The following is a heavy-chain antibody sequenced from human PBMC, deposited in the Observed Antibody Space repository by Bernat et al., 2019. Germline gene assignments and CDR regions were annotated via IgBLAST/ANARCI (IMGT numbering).Heavy chain of an antibody. CDR3: AKFRGQLILNYCMDV. CDR1: GFTFGTFA. J-gene: IGHJ6*03. V-gene: IGHV3-23*04. D-gene: IGHD2-21*01. Sequence: EVRLVESGGDLVQPGGSLRLSCAASGFTFGTFAMSWVRQAPGKGLGWVSAMTGGGTTYYADSVKGRVIISRDNSKNMLFLQMNSLTAEDTAVYYCAKFRGQLILNYCMDVWGEGTTVTVS. CDR2: MTGGGTT.